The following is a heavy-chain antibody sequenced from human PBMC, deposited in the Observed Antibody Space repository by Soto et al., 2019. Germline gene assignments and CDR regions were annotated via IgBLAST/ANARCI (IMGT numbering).Heavy chain of an antibody. D-gene: IGHD1-1*01. CDR2: IIPLLRTP. Sequence: QVQLGQSGAEMKEPGSSVKVSGKTSGGTFSSSAISGLRQAPGQGLEWMGGIIPLLRTPDYAQTFQGRVTIAADESTSTAYMELRSLRSEETAVYYWARENDRRQLGGNNYYSLDVWGQGTTITVSS. CDR1: GGTFSSSA. J-gene: IGHJ6*01. CDR3: ARENDRRQLGGNNYYSLDV. V-gene: IGHV1-69*12.